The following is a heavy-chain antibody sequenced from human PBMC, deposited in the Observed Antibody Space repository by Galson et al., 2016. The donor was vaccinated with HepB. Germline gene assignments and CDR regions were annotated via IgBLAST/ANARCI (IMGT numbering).Heavy chain of an antibody. V-gene: IGHV1-2*02. CDR2: INPNSGGT. CDR1: GYPFTGYH. CDR3: VRVGQGIAAAGDY. Sequence: SVKVSCKASGYPFTGYHMHWVRQAPGQGFKWMGWINPNSGGTKSAQKFQGRVSMTRDTSISTVFMELNRLRSDDTAIYYCVRVGQGIAAAGDYWGQGTLVAVSS. D-gene: IGHD6-13*01. J-gene: IGHJ4*02.